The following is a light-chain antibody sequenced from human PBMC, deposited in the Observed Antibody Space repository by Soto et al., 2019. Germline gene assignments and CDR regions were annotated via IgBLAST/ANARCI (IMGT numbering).Light chain of an antibody. Sequence: EIVMTQSPATLSVSPGERATLVCRASQGVGRTLAWYQQKPGQSPRLLVDGASTRANGTPGRFSGSGSGTEFTLTISSLQSEDVAVYYCQQYNQWLPYTFGQGTKVEIK. CDR2: GAS. V-gene: IGKV3-15*01. CDR1: QGVGRT. CDR3: QQYNQWLPYT. J-gene: IGKJ2*01.